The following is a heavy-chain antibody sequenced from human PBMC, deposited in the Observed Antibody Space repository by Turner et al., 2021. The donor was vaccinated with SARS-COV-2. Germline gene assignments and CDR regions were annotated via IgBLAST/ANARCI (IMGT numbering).Heavy chain of an antibody. CDR1: GGSFRGYY. J-gene: IGHJ6*02. Sequence: QVQLQQWGAGLLKPSETLSLTCAAYGGSFRGYYWCWIRQSPGKGLEWIGEISHSGSTTYNPSLKSRVTLSVDRSKIQFSLRLSSVTAADTAVYYCARVNYGGVTVRDYYSYYGMDVWGQGTTVTVS. CDR2: ISHSGST. D-gene: IGHD2-21*02. V-gene: IGHV4-34*01. CDR3: ARVNYGGVTVRDYYSYYGMDV.